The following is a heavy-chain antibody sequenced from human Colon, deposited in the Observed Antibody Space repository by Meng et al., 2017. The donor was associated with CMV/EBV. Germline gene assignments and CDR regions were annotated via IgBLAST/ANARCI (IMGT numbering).Heavy chain of an antibody. CDR1: GFTFSSSA. D-gene: IGHD2-8*01. CDR2: ISYDGNNK. V-gene: IGHV3-30*04. J-gene: IGHJ4*02. CDR3: ASTSGY. Sequence: PRRSLRLYCAASGFTFSSSAMHWVRQAPGKGLEWVAVISYDGNNKYYADSVKGRFTISRDNSKNTLYLKMNSLRAEDTAVYYCASTSGYWGQGTLVTVS.